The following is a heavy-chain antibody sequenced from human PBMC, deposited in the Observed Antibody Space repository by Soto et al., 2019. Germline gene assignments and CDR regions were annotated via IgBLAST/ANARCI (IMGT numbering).Heavy chain of an antibody. CDR2: ISAYNGNT. V-gene: IGHV1-18*01. Sequence: ASVKVSCKASGYTFSSYGISWVRQAPGQGLEWMGWISAYNGNTNYAQKLQGRVTMTTDTSTSTAYMELRSLRSDDTAVYYCARGPNYDILTGNYDGMDVWRQGTTVTVSS. J-gene: IGHJ6*02. D-gene: IGHD3-9*01. CDR3: ARGPNYDILTGNYDGMDV. CDR1: GYTFSSYG.